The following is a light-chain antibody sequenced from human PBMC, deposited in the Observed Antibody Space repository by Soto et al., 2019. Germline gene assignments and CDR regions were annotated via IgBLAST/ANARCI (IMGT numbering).Light chain of an antibody. CDR2: EVT. Sequence: QSALTQPASVSGSPGQSITISCTGTSSDVGRYNYVSWYQHHPGKAPKLLIYEVTKRPSGVSNRFSGSKSGNTASLTISGLQADVEADYYCTSYTTDSTYVFGSGTKVTVL. CDR3: TSYTTDSTYV. J-gene: IGLJ1*01. CDR1: SSDVGRYNY. V-gene: IGLV2-14*01.